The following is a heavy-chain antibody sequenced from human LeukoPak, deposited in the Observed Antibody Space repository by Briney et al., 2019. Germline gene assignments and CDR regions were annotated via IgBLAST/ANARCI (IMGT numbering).Heavy chain of an antibody. V-gene: IGHV1-2*02. CDR2: INPNSGGT. CDR1: GYTFTGYY. D-gene: IGHD6-13*01. J-gene: IGHJ5*02. Sequence: ASVKVSCKASGYTFTGYYMHWVRQAPGQGLEWMGWINPNSGGTNYAQKFQGRVTMTRDTSISTAYMELSRLRSDDTAVYYCARGLIAAAGTEWFDPWGQGTLVTVSS. CDR3: ARGLIAAAGTEWFDP.